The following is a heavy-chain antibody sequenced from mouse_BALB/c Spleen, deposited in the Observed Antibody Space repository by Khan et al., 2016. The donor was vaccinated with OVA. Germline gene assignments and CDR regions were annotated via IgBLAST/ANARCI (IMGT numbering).Heavy chain of an antibody. CDR3: AMGRTY. D-gene: IGHD4-1*01. Sequence: EVQLQESGPGLVKSSQSLSLTCTATGYSITSVYAWNWIRQLPGNKLEWMGYISYSGRTSYNPSLKSRISVTRDTSKNQFFLQLNSVTTEDTATYYCAMGRTYWGQGTLVTVSA. J-gene: IGHJ3*01. V-gene: IGHV3-2*02. CDR2: ISYSGRT. CDR1: GYSITSVYA.